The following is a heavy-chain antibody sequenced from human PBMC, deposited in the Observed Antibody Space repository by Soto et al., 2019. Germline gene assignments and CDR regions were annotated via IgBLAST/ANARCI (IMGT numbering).Heavy chain of an antibody. CDR2: VSGYKDET. CDR3: ARRFYPVAYFLDY. CDR1: GYTCTNHG. D-gene: IGHD1-26*01. J-gene: IGHJ4*02. V-gene: IGHV1-18*04. Sequence: ASVKVSCKASGYTCTNHGISWVRPAPGQGREWAGWVSGYKDETKSAQKFKGRVTMTTDTSTSTAYMELRSLRSDATAVYYGARRFYPVAYFLDYWGQAPTDTVST.